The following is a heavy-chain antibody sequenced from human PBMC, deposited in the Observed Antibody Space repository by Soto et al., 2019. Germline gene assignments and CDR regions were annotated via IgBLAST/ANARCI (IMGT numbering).Heavy chain of an antibody. J-gene: IGHJ6*03. CDR3: ARGGRYDFWSGNYYYYYMDV. CDR2: IYHSGST. Sequence: SETLSLTCAVSSGSISSSNWWSWVRQPPGKGLEWIGEIYHSGSTNYTPSLKSRVTISVDKSKNQFSLKLSSVTAADTAVYYCARGGRYDFWSGNYYYYYMDVWGKGTTVT. V-gene: IGHV4-4*02. CDR1: SGSISSSNW. D-gene: IGHD3-3*01.